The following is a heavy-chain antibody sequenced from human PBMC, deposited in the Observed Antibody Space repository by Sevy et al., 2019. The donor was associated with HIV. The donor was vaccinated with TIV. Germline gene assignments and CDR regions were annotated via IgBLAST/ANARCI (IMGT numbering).Heavy chain of an antibody. CDR3: ARVALLYYIDY. J-gene: IGHJ4*02. V-gene: IGHV1-18*01. Sequence: ASVKVSCKTSGYPFTNYGATWVRQAPGQGLEWMGWMSTYNGNTNYAQKYQGRVTMTTETSTNTVYMELRSLRSDDTAIYYCARVALLYYIDYWGKGTLVTVSS. D-gene: IGHD3-22*01. CDR2: MSTYNGNT. CDR1: GYPFTNYG.